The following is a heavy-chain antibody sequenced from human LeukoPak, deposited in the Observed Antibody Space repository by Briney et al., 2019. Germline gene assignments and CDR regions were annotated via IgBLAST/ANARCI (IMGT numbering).Heavy chain of an antibody. J-gene: IGHJ5*02. CDR1: GGSFSGYY. CDR2: INHSGST. CDR3: ARRSSPTVTSGVGFDP. D-gene: IGHD1-1*01. V-gene: IGHV4-34*01. Sequence: PSETLSLTCAVYGGSFSGYYWSWIRQPPGKGLEWIGEINHSGSTNYNPSLKSRVTISVDTSKNQFSLKLSSVTAADTAVYYCARRSSPTVTSGVGFDPWGQGTLVTVSS.